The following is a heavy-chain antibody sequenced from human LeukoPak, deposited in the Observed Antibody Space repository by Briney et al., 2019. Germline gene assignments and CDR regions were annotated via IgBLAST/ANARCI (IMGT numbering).Heavy chain of an antibody. CDR3: ARHLEGLYSSSSGSAFDI. Sequence: PSQTLSLTCTVSGGSISSGSYYWSWIRQPAGKGLEWIGRIYTSGSTYYNPSLKSRVTISVDTSKNQFSLKLSSVTAADTAVYYCARHLEGLYSSSSGSAFDIWGQGTMVTVSS. CDR2: IYTSGST. V-gene: IGHV4-61*02. CDR1: GGSISSGSYY. J-gene: IGHJ3*02. D-gene: IGHD6-6*01.